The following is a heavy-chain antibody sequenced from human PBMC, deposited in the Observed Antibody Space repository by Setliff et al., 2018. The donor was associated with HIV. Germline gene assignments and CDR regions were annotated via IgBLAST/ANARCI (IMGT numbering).Heavy chain of an antibody. CDR1: GFTFSDYY. Sequence: PGGSLRLSCAASGFTFSDYYMSWIRQAPGKGLEWVSYITGSSSTSYADSVKGRFTISRDNSKNTLYLQMNSLRAEDTAVYYCARDQVANYYGSGIDYWGQGTLVTVSS. V-gene: IGHV3-11*06. CDR3: ARDQVANYYGSGIDY. J-gene: IGHJ4*02. D-gene: IGHD3-10*01. CDR2: ITGSSST.